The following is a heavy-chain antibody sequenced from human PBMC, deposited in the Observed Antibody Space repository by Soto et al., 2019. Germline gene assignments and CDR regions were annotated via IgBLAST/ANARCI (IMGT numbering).Heavy chain of an antibody. J-gene: IGHJ4*02. CDR3: ARNSRTYRGIFDY. CDR1: GFTFSTYG. Sequence: PGGSLRLSCAASGFTFSTYGMNWVRQAPGKGLEWVSYTSSASGTIYYADSVKGRFTISRDNAKNSLYLQMNSLRDEDTAVYYCARNSRTYRGIFDYWGQGTLVTVSS. D-gene: IGHD1-26*01. V-gene: IGHV3-48*02. CDR2: TSSASGTI.